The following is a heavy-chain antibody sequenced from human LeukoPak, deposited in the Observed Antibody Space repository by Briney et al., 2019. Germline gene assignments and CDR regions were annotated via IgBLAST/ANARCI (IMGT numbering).Heavy chain of an antibody. D-gene: IGHD6-6*01. CDR3: ARERQFVAGYYFDY. Sequence: SQTLSLTCTVSGGSISSGSYFWSWIRQPAGKGLEWIGRIYASGSTNYNPSLKSRVTISVDTSKNQFSLKLNSVTAADTAVYYCARERQFVAGYYFDYWGQGILVTVSS. J-gene: IGHJ4*02. V-gene: IGHV4-61*02. CDR1: GGSISSGSYF. CDR2: IYASGST.